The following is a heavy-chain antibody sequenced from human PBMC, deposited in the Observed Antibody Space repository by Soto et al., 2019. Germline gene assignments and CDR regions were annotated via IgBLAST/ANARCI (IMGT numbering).Heavy chain of an antibody. V-gene: IGHV3-7*01. D-gene: IGHD6-19*01. CDR2: IKQDGGEK. CDR1: GFTYSNYW. Sequence: EVQLVESGGGLVQPGGSLRLSCAASGFTYSNYWMSWVRQAPGKGLEWVANIKQDGGEKYYVDSVKGRFTISRDNAKKSLYLQMNSLRAEDTAVYYCARRTSAVAGWGTFDYWGQGTQVTVSS. J-gene: IGHJ4*02. CDR3: ARRTSAVAGWGTFDY.